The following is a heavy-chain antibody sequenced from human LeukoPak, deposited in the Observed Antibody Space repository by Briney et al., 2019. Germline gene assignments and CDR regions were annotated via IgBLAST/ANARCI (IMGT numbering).Heavy chain of an antibody. Sequence: GGSLRLSCSTPGFTLTTSWMNWVRQAPGEGVGWGAHVGQDGAYQHYVESVKGRFTISRDDAKNSLYLQMNSLRAEDTAVYYAKTLSFWSTYTDPFDIWGQGTMVTVSS. CDR3: KTLSFWSTYTDPFDI. CDR2: VGQDGAYQ. CDR1: GFTLTTSW. V-gene: IGHV3-7*01. D-gene: IGHD3-3*01. J-gene: IGHJ3*02.